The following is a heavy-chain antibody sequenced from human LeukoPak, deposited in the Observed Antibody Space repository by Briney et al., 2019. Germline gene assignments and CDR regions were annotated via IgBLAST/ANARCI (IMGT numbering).Heavy chain of an antibody. J-gene: IGHJ2*01. CDR3: TAASGSYWYFDL. Sequence: PSETLSLTCTVSGGSISSYYWSWIRQPPGRGLEWIGYMHHSGSTSYNPSLKSRLTISVDTSKSQFSLRLSSVTAADTAVYYCTAASGSYWYFDLWGRGTLVTVSS. V-gene: IGHV4-59*08. D-gene: IGHD6-13*01. CDR2: MHHSGST. CDR1: GGSISSYY.